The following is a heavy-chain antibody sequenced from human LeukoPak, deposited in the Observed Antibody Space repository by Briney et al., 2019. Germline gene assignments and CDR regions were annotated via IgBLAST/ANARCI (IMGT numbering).Heavy chain of an antibody. Sequence: SGGSLRLSCAASGFTFSSYSMNWVRQAPGKGLEWVSSISSSSSYIYYADSVKGRFTLSRDNAKNSLYLQMNSLRAEDTAVYYCARETYCGGDCYVQYYFDYWGQGTLVTVSS. J-gene: IGHJ4*02. CDR1: GFTFSSYS. D-gene: IGHD2-21*02. CDR2: ISSSSSYI. V-gene: IGHV3-21*01. CDR3: ARETYCGGDCYVQYYFDY.